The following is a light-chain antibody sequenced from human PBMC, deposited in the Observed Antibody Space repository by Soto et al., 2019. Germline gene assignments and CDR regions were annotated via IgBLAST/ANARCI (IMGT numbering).Light chain of an antibody. CDR1: QGISSW. CDR3: QQADTFPLT. CDR2: AAS. J-gene: IGKJ4*01. V-gene: IGKV1-12*01. Sequence: DIQMTQSPSSVSASVGDRVTITCRASQGISSWVAWYQQKPGKAPNLLIYAASSLQSGVPSRFSGSGSGTEFTLTISSLQPEEFATYYFQQADTFPLTFGGGTKVEIK.